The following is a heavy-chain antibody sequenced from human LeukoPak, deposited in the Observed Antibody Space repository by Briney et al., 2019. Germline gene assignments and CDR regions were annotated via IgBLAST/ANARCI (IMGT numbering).Heavy chain of an antibody. CDR3: AREGRQDYVYFDC. J-gene: IGHJ4*02. Sequence: SETLSLTCTVSGDSISSYYWSWIRQPPGKGLEWMGYINYSGNTNYNPSLKSRVTISVDTSKNQFSLRLTSVTAADTAVYYCAREGRQDYVYFDCWGQGSLVTVSS. V-gene: IGHV4-59*01. CDR1: GDSISSYY. D-gene: IGHD4-17*01. CDR2: INYSGNT.